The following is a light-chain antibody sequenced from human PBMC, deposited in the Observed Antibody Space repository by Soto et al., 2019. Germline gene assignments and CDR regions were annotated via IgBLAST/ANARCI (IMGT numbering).Light chain of an antibody. CDR2: AAS. Sequence: DIQMTQCPSSLSASVEARVIITXXASQSISNHLNWYQQKPGKAPKLLIFAASSLQSGVPSRFSGSRSGPDFTLTISSLQPEDFATYYCQQSYSSPPTFGQGTKVDIK. V-gene: IGKV1-39*01. CDR3: QQSYSSPPT. J-gene: IGKJ1*01. CDR1: QSISNH.